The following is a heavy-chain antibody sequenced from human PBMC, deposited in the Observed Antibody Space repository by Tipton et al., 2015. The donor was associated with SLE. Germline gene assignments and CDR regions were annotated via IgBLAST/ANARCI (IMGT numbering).Heavy chain of an antibody. CDR1: TYSISNGHY. Sequence: TLSLTCSVSTYSISNGHYWAWVRQPPGKGLEWIGTVYHTGNTYYNPSLKSRVTISIDASKNQFSLKLSSVTAADTAVYYCARDGSSGYYFDYWGQGTLVTVSS. V-gene: IGHV4-38-2*02. D-gene: IGHD3-22*01. CDR3: ARDGSSGYYFDY. J-gene: IGHJ4*02. CDR2: VYHTGNT.